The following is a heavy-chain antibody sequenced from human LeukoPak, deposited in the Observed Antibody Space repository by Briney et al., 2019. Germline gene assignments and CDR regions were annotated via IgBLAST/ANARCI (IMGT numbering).Heavy chain of an antibody. Sequence: GGSLRLSCAASGFTFSSYSMNWIRQAPGKGLEWVSSISSSGSSIYYVDSVKGRFTISRDNAKNSLFLQMNGLRAEDTAIYYCARDFYGDYSFDYWGQGTLVTVSS. CDR3: ARDFYGDYSFDY. J-gene: IGHJ4*02. CDR2: ISSSGSSI. V-gene: IGHV3-21*04. CDR1: GFTFSSYS. D-gene: IGHD4-17*01.